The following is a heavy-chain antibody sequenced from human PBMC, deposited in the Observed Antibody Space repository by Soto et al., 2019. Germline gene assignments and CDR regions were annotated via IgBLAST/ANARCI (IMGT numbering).Heavy chain of an antibody. Sequence: ASVKVSCKASGYTFTSYAMHWVLQAPGQRLEWMGWINAGNGNTKYSQKFQGRVTITRDTSASTAYMELSSLRSEDTAVYYCARAPTYYDFWGSQSSPFDYWGQGTLVTVSS. J-gene: IGHJ4*02. V-gene: IGHV1-3*01. CDR2: INAGNGNT. CDR3: ARAPTYYDFWGSQSSPFDY. CDR1: GYTFTSYA. D-gene: IGHD3-3*01.